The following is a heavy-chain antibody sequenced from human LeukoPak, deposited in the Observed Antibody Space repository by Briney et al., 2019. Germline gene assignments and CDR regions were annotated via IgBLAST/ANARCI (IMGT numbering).Heavy chain of an antibody. CDR2: ISWNSGSI. J-gene: IGHJ4*02. CDR1: GFTFDDYA. Sequence: GRSLRLSCAASGFTFDDYAMHWVRQAPGKGLEWVSGISWNSGSIGYADSVKGRFTISRDNAKNSLYLQMNSLRAEDTALYYCAKDISYGWYYFDYWGQGTLVTVPS. CDR3: AKDISYGWYYFDY. V-gene: IGHV3-9*01. D-gene: IGHD6-19*01.